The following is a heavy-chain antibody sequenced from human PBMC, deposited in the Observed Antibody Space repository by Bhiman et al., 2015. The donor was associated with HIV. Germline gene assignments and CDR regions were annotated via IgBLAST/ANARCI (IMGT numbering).Heavy chain of an antibody. CDR3: ARDGGPIVVVPA. D-gene: IGHD2-2*01. J-gene: IGHJ5*02. V-gene: IGHV3-21*01. CDR1: GFTFSSYS. CDR2: ISSSSSYI. Sequence: EVQLVESGGGLVKPGGSLRLSCAASGFTFSSYSMNWVRQAPGKGLEWVSSISSSSSYIYYADSVKGRFTISRDNAKNSLYLQMNSLRAEDTAVYYCARDGGPIVVVPAWGQGTLVTVSS.